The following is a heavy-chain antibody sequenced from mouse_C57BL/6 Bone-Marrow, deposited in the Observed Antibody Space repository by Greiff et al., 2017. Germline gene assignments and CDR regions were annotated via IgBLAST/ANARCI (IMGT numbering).Heavy chain of an antibody. CDR1: GYTFTSYW. Sequence: QVHVKQPGAELVRPGTSVKLSCKASGYTFTSYWMHWVKQRPGQGLEWIGVIDPSDSYTNYNQKFKGKATLTVDTSSSTAYMQLSSLTSEDSAVYYCAGSVFDYWGQGTTLTVSS. CDR3: AGSVFDY. CDR2: IDPSDSYT. D-gene: IGHD1-1*01. J-gene: IGHJ2*01. V-gene: IGHV1-59*01.